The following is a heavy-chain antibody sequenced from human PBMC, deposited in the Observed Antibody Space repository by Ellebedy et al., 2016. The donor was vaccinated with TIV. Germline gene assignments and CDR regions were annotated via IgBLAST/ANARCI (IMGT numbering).Heavy chain of an antibody. CDR1: GFTFSSYS. V-gene: IGHV3-21*01. J-gene: IGHJ6*02. Sequence: GGSLRLXXAASGFTFSSYSMNWVRQAPGKGLEWVSSISSSSSYIYYADSVKGRFTISRDNAKNSLYLQMNSLRAEDTAVYYCARSGGYCSGGSCYTYYGMDVWGQGTTVTVSS. D-gene: IGHD2-15*01. CDR3: ARSGGYCSGGSCYTYYGMDV. CDR2: ISSSSSYI.